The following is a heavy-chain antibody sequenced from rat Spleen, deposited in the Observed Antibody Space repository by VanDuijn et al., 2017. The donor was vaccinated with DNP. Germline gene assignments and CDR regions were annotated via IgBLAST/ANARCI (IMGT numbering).Heavy chain of an antibody. CDR1: GYSITSTY. CDR2: ISSSSST. V-gene: IGHV3-1*01. CDR3: VRSVIGYGYY. J-gene: IGHJ2*01. D-gene: IGHD4-1*01. Sequence: EVQLQESGPGLVKPSQSLSLTCSVTGYSITSTYWGWIRKFPGNKMEWIGHISSSSSTSYNPSLRSRISITRATSKSQFFLQLNSVSTEDTATYYCVRSVIGYGYYWGQGVMVTVSS.